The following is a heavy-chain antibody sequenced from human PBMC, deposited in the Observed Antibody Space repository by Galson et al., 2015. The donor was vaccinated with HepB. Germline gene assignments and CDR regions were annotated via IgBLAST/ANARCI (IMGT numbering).Heavy chain of an antibody. CDR2: IDPRGGST. V-gene: IGHV1-46*01. D-gene: IGHD3-22*01. CDR1: GYTFTNYH. Sequence: SVKVSCKASGYTFTNYHIHWVRQAPGQGFEWMAIIDPRGGSTTFAQKFQGRVTMTRDAPTSTVHMELSSLRSEDTAVYYCARGGIYYESRGSLYNWFDPWGQGTLVTVSS. CDR3: ARGGIYYESRGSLYNWFDP. J-gene: IGHJ5*02.